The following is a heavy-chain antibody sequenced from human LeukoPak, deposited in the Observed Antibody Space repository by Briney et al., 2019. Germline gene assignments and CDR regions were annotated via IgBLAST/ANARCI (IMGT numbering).Heavy chain of an antibody. V-gene: IGHV3-74*01. CDR2: IDSDGSAT. CDR1: GFTFNIYW. CDR3: ARDRDYVPVH. D-gene: IGHD4/OR15-4a*01. Sequence: GGSLRLSCAASGFTFNIYWMHWVRQAPGKGLVWVSRIDSDGSATTYADSVKGRFTISRDNAKNTLCLHMNSLTAEDTAVYYCARDRDYVPVHWGQGTLVTVSS. J-gene: IGHJ4*02.